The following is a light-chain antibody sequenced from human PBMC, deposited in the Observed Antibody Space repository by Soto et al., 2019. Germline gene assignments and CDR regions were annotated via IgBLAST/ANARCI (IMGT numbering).Light chain of an antibody. CDR1: HTITRY. CDR3: QESYNSPVH. Sequence: DIRMTQSPSSLSASAGDRVTIICRASHTITRYLNWYQQKSGQAPKLLINAASTLRSGVPSRFSGSRSGTDFTLTIDSLQPEDFATYCHQESYNSPVHVGPGTEVDIK. CDR2: AAS. J-gene: IGKJ3*01. V-gene: IGKV1-39*01.